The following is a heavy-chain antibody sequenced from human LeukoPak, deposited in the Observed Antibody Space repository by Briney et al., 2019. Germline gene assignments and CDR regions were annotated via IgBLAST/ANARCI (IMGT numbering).Heavy chain of an antibody. D-gene: IGHD1-7*01. CDR3: ARRHWNYYFDS. Sequence: SETLSLTCTVSGGSISSGSYYWGWIRQPPGKGLEWLGSIYYSGGTYYNPSLKSRVTISVDTSKNQFSLRLSSVTAADTAVYYCARRHWNYYFDSWGQGTPVTVSS. CDR2: IYYSGGT. J-gene: IGHJ4*02. V-gene: IGHV4-39*01. CDR1: GGSISSGSYY.